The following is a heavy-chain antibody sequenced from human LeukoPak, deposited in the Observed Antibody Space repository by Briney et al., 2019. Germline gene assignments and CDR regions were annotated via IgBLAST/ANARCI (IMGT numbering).Heavy chain of an antibody. Sequence: SVKVSCKASGGTFSSYAISWVRQAPGQGLEWMGGIIPIFGTANYAQKFQGRVTITADESTSTAYMELSSLRSDDTAVYYCARGAVLEWLLYDYWGQGTLVTVSS. CDR3: ARGAVLEWLLYDY. V-gene: IGHV1-69*13. J-gene: IGHJ4*02. D-gene: IGHD3-3*02. CDR1: GGTFSSYA. CDR2: IIPIFGTA.